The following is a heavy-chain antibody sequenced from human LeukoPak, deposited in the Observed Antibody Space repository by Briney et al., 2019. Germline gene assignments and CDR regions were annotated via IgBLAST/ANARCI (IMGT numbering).Heavy chain of an antibody. CDR1: GGTYRSYA. CDR3: ARGVGATVYYYYYTYV. D-gene: IGHD1-26*01. V-gene: IGHV1-69*13. J-gene: IGHJ6*03. CDR2: HIPMFGTT. Sequence: SVKVSCKSSGGTYRSYAISGVRPAPGQGREGMGGHIPMFGTTKYRKNLQGRVTITAEESTRTAYMERSSLRSEDTAVYYCARGVGATVYYYYYTYVWGKGAT.